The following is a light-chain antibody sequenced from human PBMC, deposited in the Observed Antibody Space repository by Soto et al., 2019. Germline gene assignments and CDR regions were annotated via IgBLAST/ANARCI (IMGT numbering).Light chain of an antibody. CDR1: QGISNF. CDR3: QNYHSAPWT. V-gene: IGKV1-27*01. CDR2: GAS. Sequence: IQMTQSPSTLSASVGDRVTITCRASQGISNFLAWYQQKPGKVPKLLMYGASTLPSGVPSRFRGSGCVTDFTLTISSLQAEDVATYYCQNYHSAPWTFGQGTKVDIK. J-gene: IGKJ1*01.